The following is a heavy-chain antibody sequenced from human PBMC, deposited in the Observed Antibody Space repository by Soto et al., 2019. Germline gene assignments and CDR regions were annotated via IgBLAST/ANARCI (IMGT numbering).Heavy chain of an antibody. D-gene: IGHD3-3*02. CDR3: ARLYGRSFEPS. J-gene: IGHJ5*02. Sequence: SETLSLTCTVSGGSITSSSYYWGWIRQPPGKGLEWIGNIYYNGSTYYNQSLKSRVTISVDTSKNQFSLNLNSVTASDTAVYYCARLYGRSFEPSWGQGTLVTVSS. CDR2: IYYNGST. CDR1: GGSITSSSYY. V-gene: IGHV4-39*01.